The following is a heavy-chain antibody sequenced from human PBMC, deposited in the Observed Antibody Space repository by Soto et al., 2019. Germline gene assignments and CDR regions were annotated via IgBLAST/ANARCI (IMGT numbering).Heavy chain of an antibody. J-gene: IGHJ3*02. V-gene: IGHV1-2*04. Sequence: GASVKVSCKASGYTFTGYYMHWVRQAPGQGLEWMGWINPNSGGTNYAQKFQGWVTMTRDTSISTAYMELSRLRSDDTAVYYCARAITYCGGDCYPSAFDIWGQETMVTVSS. CDR2: INPNSGGT. CDR1: GYTFTGYY. D-gene: IGHD2-21*02. CDR3: ARAITYCGGDCYPSAFDI.